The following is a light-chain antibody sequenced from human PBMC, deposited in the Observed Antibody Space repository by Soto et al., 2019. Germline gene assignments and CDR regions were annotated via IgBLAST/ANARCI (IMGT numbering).Light chain of an antibody. CDR1: QDITTS. CDR2: AAS. J-gene: IGKJ4*01. V-gene: IGKV1-12*01. Sequence: DIQMTQSPSSVSASVGDRVTITCRASQDITTSLAWYQQKPGKAPELLIYAASRLQGGVTSRFNGSGSGKDYTRGISSLQPEDFATYYCQQGHTFPPSFGGGTEVEIQ. CDR3: QQGHTFPPS.